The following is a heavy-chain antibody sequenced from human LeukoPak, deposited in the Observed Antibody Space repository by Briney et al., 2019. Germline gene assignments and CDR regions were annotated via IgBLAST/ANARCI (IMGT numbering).Heavy chain of an antibody. CDR3: AKVWHQGSLIHIPYFDY. D-gene: IGHD1-26*01. CDR2: ISGSGGST. CDR1: GFTVSSNY. J-gene: IGHJ4*02. V-gene: IGHV3-23*01. Sequence: GGSLRLSCAVSGFTVSSNYMSWVRQAPGKGLEWVSAISGSGGSTYYADSVKGRFTISRDNSKNTLYLQMNSLRAEDTAVYYCAKVWHQGSLIHIPYFDYWGQGTLVTVSS.